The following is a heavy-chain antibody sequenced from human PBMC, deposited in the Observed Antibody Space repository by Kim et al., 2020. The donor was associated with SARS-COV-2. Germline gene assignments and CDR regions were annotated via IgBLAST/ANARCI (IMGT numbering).Heavy chain of an antibody. Sequence: LKSRVTISVDTSKNQFSLKLSSVTAADTAVYYCARDRTVTTFYYYYGMDVWGQGTTVTVSS. J-gene: IGHJ6*02. D-gene: IGHD4-17*01. CDR3: ARDRTVTTFYYYYGMDV. V-gene: IGHV4-34*01.